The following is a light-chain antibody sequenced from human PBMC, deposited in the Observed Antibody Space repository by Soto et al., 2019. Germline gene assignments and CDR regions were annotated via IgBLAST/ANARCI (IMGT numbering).Light chain of an antibody. V-gene: IGLV2-23*01. CDR3: CSYAGFSTLV. Sequence: QSALTQPPSASGSPGQSVTISCTGSSSDVGTYDLVSWYQQHPGKAPKILIYEGTKRPSGVSNRFSGSKSGNTASLTISGLQAEDEADYFCCSYAGFSTLVFGGGTKLTVL. CDR1: SSDVGTYDL. J-gene: IGLJ3*02. CDR2: EGT.